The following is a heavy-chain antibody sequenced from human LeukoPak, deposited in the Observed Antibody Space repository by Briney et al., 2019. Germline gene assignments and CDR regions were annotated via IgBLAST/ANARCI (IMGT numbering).Heavy chain of an antibody. CDR2: IRSKIYGGTP. CDR1: GFTFGDYA. CDR3: TRDQTPYY. V-gene: IGHV3-49*04. Sequence: GGSLRLSCTTSGFTFGDYAMTWVRQAPGKGLEWVGFIRSKIYGGTPEYAASVKGRFTISRDDSKGIAYLQMNSLKTEDTGVYYCTRDQTPYYWGQGTLVTVSS. J-gene: IGHJ4*02.